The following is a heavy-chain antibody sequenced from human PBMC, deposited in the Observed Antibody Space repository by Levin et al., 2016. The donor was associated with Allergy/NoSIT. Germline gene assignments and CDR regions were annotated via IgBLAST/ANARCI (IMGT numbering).Heavy chain of an antibody. Sequence: ASVKVSCKASGFTFARYYIHWVRQAPGQGLEWLGLINPPSGGTTVYAQKFQDRVTMTTDPSTSTAYMELSSLRSEDTALYYCVRKVILGRDEGHDHQYYGTDVWGQGTTVIVSS. J-gene: IGHJ6*02. CDR3: VRKVILGRDEGHDHQYYGTDV. D-gene: IGHD1-14*01. CDR2: INPPSGGTT. V-gene: IGHV1-46*03. CDR1: GFTFARYY.